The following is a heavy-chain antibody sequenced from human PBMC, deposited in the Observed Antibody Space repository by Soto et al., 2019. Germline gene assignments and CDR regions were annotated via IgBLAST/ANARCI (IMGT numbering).Heavy chain of an antibody. CDR2: INHSGST. CDR1: GGSFSGYY. CDR3: ARGVRGVNWFDP. Sequence: QVQLQQWGAGLLKPSETLSLTCAVYGGSFSGYYWSWIRQPPGKGLEWIGEINHSGSTNYNPSLKSRGTISVDTSKNQFSLKLSSVTAADTAVYYCARGVRGVNWFDPWGQGTLVTASS. D-gene: IGHD3-16*01. J-gene: IGHJ5*02. V-gene: IGHV4-34*01.